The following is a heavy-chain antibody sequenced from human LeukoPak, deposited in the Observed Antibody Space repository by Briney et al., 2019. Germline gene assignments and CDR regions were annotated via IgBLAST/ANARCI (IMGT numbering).Heavy chain of an antibody. CDR2: IIPIFGIA. D-gene: IGHD4-23*01. Sequence: SVKVSCRASGGTFSSYAISWVRQAPGQGLEWMGRIIPIFGIANYAQKFQGRVTITADKSTSTAYMELSSLRSEDTAVYYCARHDYGGNSGVLPPDYWGQGTLVTVSS. J-gene: IGHJ4*02. CDR3: ARHDYGGNSGVLPPDY. CDR1: GGTFSSYA. V-gene: IGHV1-69*04.